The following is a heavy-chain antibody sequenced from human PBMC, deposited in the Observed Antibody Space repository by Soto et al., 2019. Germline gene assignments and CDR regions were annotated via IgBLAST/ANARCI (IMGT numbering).Heavy chain of an antibody. CDR3: AAVVDTAMVRYDYYYGMDV. V-gene: IGHV1-69*13. CDR2: IIPIFGTA. Sequence: SVKVSCKASGGTFRSYAMNWVRQAPGQGLEWMGGIIPIFGTANYAQKSQGRVTITADGSTSTAYMELSSLRSEDTAVYYWAAVVDTAMVRYDYYYGMDVWGQGTTVTVSS. J-gene: IGHJ6*02. CDR1: GGTFRSYA. D-gene: IGHD5-18*01.